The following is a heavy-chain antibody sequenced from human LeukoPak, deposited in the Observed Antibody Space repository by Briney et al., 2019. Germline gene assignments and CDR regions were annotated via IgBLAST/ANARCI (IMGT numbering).Heavy chain of an antibody. CDR2: IYYSGST. CDR1: GGSISSHY. D-gene: IGHD3-22*01. Sequence: SETLSLTCTVSGGSISSHYWSWIRQPPGKGLEWIGYIYYSGSTNYNPSLKSRVTISVDTSKNQFSLKLSSVTAADTAVYYCARSAGGPNSSGLFYYYYMDVWGKGTTVTVSS. V-gene: IGHV4-59*11. J-gene: IGHJ6*03. CDR3: ARSAGGPNSSGLFYYYYMDV.